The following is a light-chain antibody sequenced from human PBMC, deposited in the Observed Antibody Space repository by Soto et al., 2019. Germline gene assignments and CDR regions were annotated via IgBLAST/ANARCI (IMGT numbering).Light chain of an antibody. Sequence: IQMTQVPSSLSASVGDRVTITCRASQDIRSYLGWYQQKPGKAPKLLIYAASNLHSGVPSRFSGSGSGTDFTLTISSLHPEDFATYYCQQYNSYSITFGQGTRLEIK. CDR2: AAS. CDR3: QQYNSYSIT. J-gene: IGKJ5*01. CDR1: QDIRSY. V-gene: IGKV1-6*01.